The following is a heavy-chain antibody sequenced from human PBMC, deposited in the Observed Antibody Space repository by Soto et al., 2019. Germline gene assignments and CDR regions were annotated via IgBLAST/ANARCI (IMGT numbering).Heavy chain of an antibody. CDR1: GFSFSNAW. V-gene: IGHV3-15*07. CDR3: TTGSVEGV. CDR2: IKRKIDGEKT. J-gene: IGHJ6*02. Sequence: EVQLVESGGGLVKPGGSLRLSCAASGFSFSNAWMNWVRQAPGKGLEWVGRIKRKIDGEKTDYAAPVKGRFTISREESKNTLSLQMNSLKADDTAVYYCTTGSVEGVWGQGTTVTVSS.